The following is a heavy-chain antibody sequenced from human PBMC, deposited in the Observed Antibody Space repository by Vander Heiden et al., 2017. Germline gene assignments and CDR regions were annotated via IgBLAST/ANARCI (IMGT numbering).Heavy chain of an antibody. Sequence: QVQLVESGGGLVKPGGSLRLSCAASVFTFSDYYMSWIRQAPGKGPEWVSYISHSGGTIYYADSVKGRFTISRDNAENSLYLQMNSLRAEDTAVYYCARVNTYYYESSGYYFDYWGQGTLVTVSS. J-gene: IGHJ4*02. CDR2: ISHSGGTI. CDR1: VFTFSDYY. D-gene: IGHD3-22*01. V-gene: IGHV3-11*01. CDR3: ARVNTYYYESSGYYFDY.